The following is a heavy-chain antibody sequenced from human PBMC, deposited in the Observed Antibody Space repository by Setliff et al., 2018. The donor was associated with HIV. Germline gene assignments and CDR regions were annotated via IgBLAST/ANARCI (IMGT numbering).Heavy chain of an antibody. CDR2: IIPIFGTA. D-gene: IGHD3-22*01. J-gene: IGHJ3*02. CDR1: GGTFSSYA. Sequence: SVKVSCKASGGTFSSYAISWVRQAPGQGLEWMGGIIPIFGTANYAQKFQGGVTITTDESTSTAYMELSSLRSEDTAVYYCATPKLSLTYYYDSSGWEDAFDIWGQGTMVTVSS. V-gene: IGHV1-69*05. CDR3: ATPKLSLTYYYDSSGWEDAFDI.